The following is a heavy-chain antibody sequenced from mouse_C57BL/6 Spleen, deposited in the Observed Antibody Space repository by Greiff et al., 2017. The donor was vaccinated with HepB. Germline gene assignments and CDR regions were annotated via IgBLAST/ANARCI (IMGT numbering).Heavy chain of an antibody. Sequence: VQLKESGGGLVKPGGSLKLSCAASGFTFSSYAMYWVRQTPEKRLEWVATISDGGSYTYYPDNVKGRFTISRDNAKNNLYLQMSHLKSEDTAMYYCARDVVAHWYIDVWGTGTTVTVSS. V-gene: IGHV5-4*01. CDR2: ISDGGSYT. CDR3: ARDVVAHWYIDV. J-gene: IGHJ1*03. CDR1: GFTFSSYA. D-gene: IGHD1-1*01.